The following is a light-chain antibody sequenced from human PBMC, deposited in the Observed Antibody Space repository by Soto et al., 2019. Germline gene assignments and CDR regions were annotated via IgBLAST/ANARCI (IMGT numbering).Light chain of an antibody. J-gene: IGKJ1*01. CDR1: QSVSNNY. V-gene: IGKV3-20*01. CDR3: QQYNNWPWT. CDR2: GAS. Sequence: EIVLTQSPGTLSLSPGERATLSCRASQSVSNNYLAWYQQKPGQAPRLLIYGASSRATGIPDRFSGNGSGTDFTLTIRSLQSEDFAVYYCQQYNNWPWTFGQGTKVDIK.